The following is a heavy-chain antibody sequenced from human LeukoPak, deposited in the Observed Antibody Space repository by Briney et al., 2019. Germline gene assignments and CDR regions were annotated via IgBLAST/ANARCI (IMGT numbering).Heavy chain of an antibody. CDR2: MYHTGGF. CDR3: ARNPRDGHTFDY. J-gene: IGHJ4*02. CDR1: GGSINSINW. Sequence: SETLSLTCAVSGGSINSINWWSWVRQPPGQGLEWIGEMYHTGGFNYNPSLKSRVTISLDKSQNQFSLRLSSVTAADTAVYYCARNPRDGHTFDYWGQGTLVTVST. V-gene: IGHV4-4*02.